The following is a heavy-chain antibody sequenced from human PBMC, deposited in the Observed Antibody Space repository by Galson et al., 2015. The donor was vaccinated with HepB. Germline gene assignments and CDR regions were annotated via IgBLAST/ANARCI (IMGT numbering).Heavy chain of an antibody. CDR2: ISYDGSNK. Sequence: SLRLSCAASGFTFSSYAMHWVRQAPGKGLEWVAVISYDGSNKYYADSVKGRFTISRDNSKNTLYLQMNSLRAEDTAVYYCARDAGGSWYYFDYWGQGTLVTVSS. J-gene: IGHJ4*02. CDR3: ARDAGGSWYYFDY. V-gene: IGHV3-30-3*01. CDR1: GFTFSSYA. D-gene: IGHD2-8*01.